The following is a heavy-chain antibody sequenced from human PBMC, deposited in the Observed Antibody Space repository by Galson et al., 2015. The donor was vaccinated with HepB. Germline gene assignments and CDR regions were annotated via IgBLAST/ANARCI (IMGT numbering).Heavy chain of an antibody. CDR3: ARDYWAASPSGWFSPVLYYYYYMDV. CDR1: GFTFSSYW. CDR2: IKQDGSEK. D-gene: IGHD6-19*01. Sequence: SLRLSCAASGFTFSSYWMSWVRQAPGKGLEWVANIKQDGSEKYYVDSVKGRFTISRDNAKNSLYLQMNSLRAEDTAVYYCARDYWAASPSGWFSPVLYYYYYMDVWGKGTTVTVSS. J-gene: IGHJ6*03. V-gene: IGHV3-7*01.